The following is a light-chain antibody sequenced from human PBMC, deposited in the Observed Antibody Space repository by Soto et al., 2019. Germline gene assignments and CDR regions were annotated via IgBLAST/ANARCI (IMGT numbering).Light chain of an antibody. CDR1: QDINTY. V-gene: IGKV1-33*01. CDR2: DAS. Sequence: DIQLTQSPSSLSVSVGDRVTITCQTSQDINTYLNWYQQKPGRAPKLLIYDASNLETGVASTFSGSGSGTHFTFTINSLQPEDVGTYYSQQYRTFPITFGQGTRLELK. CDR3: QQYRTFPIT. J-gene: IGKJ5*01.